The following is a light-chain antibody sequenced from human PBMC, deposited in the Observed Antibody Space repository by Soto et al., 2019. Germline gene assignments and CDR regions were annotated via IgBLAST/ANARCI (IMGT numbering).Light chain of an antibody. CDR1: QSVSSQ. V-gene: IGKV3-15*01. CDR2: GAS. CDR3: HQYNNWPPLT. J-gene: IGKJ4*01. Sequence: EIVMTQSPATLSVSPGERATLSCRASQSVSSQLAWYQQKPGQAPRLLIYGASTRATGIPARFSGSGSGTEFTLTISSLQSEDFAVYYCHQYNNWPPLTFGGGTKVEIK.